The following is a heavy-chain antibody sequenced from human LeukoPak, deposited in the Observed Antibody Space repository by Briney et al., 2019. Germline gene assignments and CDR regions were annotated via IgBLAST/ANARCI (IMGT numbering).Heavy chain of an antibody. J-gene: IGHJ4*02. D-gene: IGHD3-16*01. CDR1: GYTFTGYY. Sequence: ASVKVSCKASGYTFTGYYMHWVRQAPGQGLEWMGWINPNSGGTNYAQKFQGGVTMTRDTSISTAYMELSRLRSDDTAVYYCATQRGSYRWGTDFDYWGQGTLVTVSS. CDR3: ATQRGSYRWGTDFDY. CDR2: INPNSGGT. V-gene: IGHV1-2*02.